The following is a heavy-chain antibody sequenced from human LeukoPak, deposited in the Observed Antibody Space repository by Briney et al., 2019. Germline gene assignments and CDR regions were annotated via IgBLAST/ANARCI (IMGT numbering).Heavy chain of an antibody. CDR2: ISGSGGST. CDR3: AKGLRGVITIRGSFDY. D-gene: IGHD3-10*01. Sequence: GGSLRLSCAASGFTFSSYEMNWVRQAPGKGLEWVSAISGSGGSTYYADSVKGRFTISRDNSKNTLYLQMNSLRAEDTAVYYCAKGLRGVITIRGSFDYWGQGTLVTVSS. CDR1: GFTFSSYE. V-gene: IGHV3-23*01. J-gene: IGHJ4*02.